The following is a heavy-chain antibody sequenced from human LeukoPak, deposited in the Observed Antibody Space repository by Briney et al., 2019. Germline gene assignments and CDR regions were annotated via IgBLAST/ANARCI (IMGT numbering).Heavy chain of an antibody. J-gene: IGHJ4*02. CDR2: MRSKAYGGTT. Sequence: GGSLRLSCTASGFTFGDYAMSWFRQAPGKGLEWVGFMRSKAYGGTTEYAASVKGRFTISRDDSKSIAYLQMNSLKTEDTAVYYCTRVGRSPDSSGYYLFDYWGQGTLVTVSS. CDR1: GFTFGDYA. V-gene: IGHV3-49*03. D-gene: IGHD3-22*01. CDR3: TRVGRSPDSSGYYLFDY.